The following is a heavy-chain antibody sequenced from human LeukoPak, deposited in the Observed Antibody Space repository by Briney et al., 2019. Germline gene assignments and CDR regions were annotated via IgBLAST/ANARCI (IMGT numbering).Heavy chain of an antibody. CDR1: GGSISSGGYS. D-gene: IGHD6-13*01. Sequence: SETLSLTCAVSGGSISSGGYSWSCIRQPPGKGLEWIGYMYHSGSTYYNPSLKSLDTISVDRSNNQFSVKLSSVTAADTAVYYCARGIAGAGIPYFDYWGQGTLVTVSS. CDR3: ARGIAGAGIPYFDY. CDR2: MYHSGST. V-gene: IGHV4-30-2*01. J-gene: IGHJ4*02.